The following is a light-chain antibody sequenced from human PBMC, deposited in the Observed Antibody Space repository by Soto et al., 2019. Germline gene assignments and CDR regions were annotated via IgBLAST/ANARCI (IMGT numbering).Light chain of an antibody. CDR1: RSVLYSSNNQNY. V-gene: IGKV4-1*01. CDR3: QQYYSTPRT. Sequence: DIVMTQSPDSLAVALGERATINCKSSRSVLYSSNNQNYLAWYQRKPGQPPKLLIYWASTRESGVPDRFSGSGSGTDFTLTISSLQAEDVAVYYCQQYYSTPRTFGQGTKVDIK. CDR2: WAS. J-gene: IGKJ1*01.